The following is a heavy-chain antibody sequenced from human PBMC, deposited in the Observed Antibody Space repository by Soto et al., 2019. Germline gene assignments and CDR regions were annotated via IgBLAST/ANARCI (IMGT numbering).Heavy chain of an antibody. V-gene: IGHV2-5*02. D-gene: IGHD6-6*01. CDR1: GFSFSTSGVG. J-gene: IGHJ3*02. Sequence: GPTLVNPTQTLTLTCTFSGFSFSTSGVGVGWIRQPPGKALEWLALIYWDDGKRYSPSLKSRLTITKDTSKNQVILTMTNMDPVDTATYFCAYRPQSTFDIWGQGTVVTVSS. CDR3: AYRPQSTFDI. CDR2: IYWDDGK.